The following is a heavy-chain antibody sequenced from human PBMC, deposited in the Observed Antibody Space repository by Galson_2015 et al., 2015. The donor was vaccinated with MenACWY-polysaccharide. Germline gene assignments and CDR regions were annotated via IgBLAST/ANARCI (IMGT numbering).Heavy chain of an antibody. CDR2: VDPRTGDP. D-gene: IGHD3-22*01. CDR3: ASPDDTSGYYDDPFDI. CDR1: GYTFNGYY. V-gene: IGHV1-2*02. J-gene: IGHJ3*02. Sequence: SVKVSCKASGYTFNGYYMHWVRQAPGQGLEWMGWVDPRTGDPKYAQNFQGRVTMTRDTATHTAYMELRRLRSDDTAVYYCASPDDTSGYYDDPFDIWGQGTMVTVSS.